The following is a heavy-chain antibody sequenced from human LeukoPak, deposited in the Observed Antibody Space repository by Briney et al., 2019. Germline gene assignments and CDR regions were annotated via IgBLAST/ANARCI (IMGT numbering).Heavy chain of an antibody. J-gene: IGHJ4*02. V-gene: IGHV4-59*08. CDR1: GGSISSYY. D-gene: IGHD4-17*01. Sequence: SETLSLTCTVSGGSISSYYWSWIRQPPGKGLEWIGYIYYSGSTNYNPSLKSRVTISVDTSKNQFSLKPSSVTAADTAVYYCARHLDYGDYPFDYWGQGTLVTVSP. CDR2: IYYSGST. CDR3: ARHLDYGDYPFDY.